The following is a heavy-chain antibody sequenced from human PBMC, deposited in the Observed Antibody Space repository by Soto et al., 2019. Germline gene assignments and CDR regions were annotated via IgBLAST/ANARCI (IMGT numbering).Heavy chain of an antibody. D-gene: IGHD3-10*01. CDR1: GYYFPSYW. Sequence: PGESLKISCKGSGYYFPSYWIGWVRQMPGKGLEWMGLIFTRDSETKTSPSFQGHVSFSVDNSINTVYLQWTSLKTTDTGIYFCARGYFDSGHGYDLWGQGTLVTVSS. J-gene: IGHJ5*02. CDR2: IFTRDSET. CDR3: ARGYFDSGHGYDL. V-gene: IGHV5-51*01.